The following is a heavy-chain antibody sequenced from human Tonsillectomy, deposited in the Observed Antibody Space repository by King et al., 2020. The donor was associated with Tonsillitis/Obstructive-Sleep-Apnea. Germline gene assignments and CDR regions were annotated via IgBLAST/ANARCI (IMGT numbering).Heavy chain of an antibody. CDR2: SNWNGGST. CDR3: ARVLVTVPYDYGDYYFDY. V-gene: IGHV3-20*04. D-gene: IGHD4-17*01. J-gene: IGHJ4*02. CDR1: GFTFDDYG. Sequence: VQLVESGGGVVRPGGSLRLSCAASGFTFDDYGMSWVRQAPGKGLGWVSCSNWNGGSTGYADSVKGRFTISRDNAKNSLYLQMNSLRAEDTALYYCARVLVTVPYDYGDYYFDYWGQGTLVTVSS.